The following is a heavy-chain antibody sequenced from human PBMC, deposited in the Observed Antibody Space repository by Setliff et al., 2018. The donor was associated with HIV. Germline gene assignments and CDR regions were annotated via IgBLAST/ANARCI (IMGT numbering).Heavy chain of an antibody. D-gene: IGHD3-16*01. CDR1: GFTFSTYW. V-gene: IGHV3-74*03. Sequence: GGSLRLSCAASGFTFSTYWMHWVRQAPGKGLVWVSRINTDGSSATYADSVKGRFTNSRDNAKNTLYLQMDSLRAEDTAVYYCARGGNGAFDMWGQGTLVTVSS. CDR2: INTDGSSA. CDR3: ARGGNGAFDM. J-gene: IGHJ3*02.